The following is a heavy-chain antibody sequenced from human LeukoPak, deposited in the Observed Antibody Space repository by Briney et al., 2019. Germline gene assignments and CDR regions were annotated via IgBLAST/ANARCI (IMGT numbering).Heavy chain of an antibody. CDR2: IPYDGGNK. CDR1: GFTFSSYG. Sequence: GGSLRLSCAASGFTFSSYGMHWVRQAPGNGLEWVAFIPYDGGNKYYADSVKGRFTISRDTSKNTLYLQMNSLRPEDTAEYYCARGSSSWYGGGVFYDYWGQGTLVTVSS. J-gene: IGHJ4*02. V-gene: IGHV3-30*02. D-gene: IGHD6-13*01. CDR3: ARGSSSWYGGGVFYDY.